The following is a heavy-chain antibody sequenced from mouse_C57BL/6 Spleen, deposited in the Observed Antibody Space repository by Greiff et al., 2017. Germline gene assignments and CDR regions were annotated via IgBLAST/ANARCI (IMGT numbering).Heavy chain of an antibody. CDR2: IYPGSGNT. CDR1: GYTFTDYY. D-gene: IGHD1-1*01. V-gene: IGHV1-76*01. CDR3: ARTGHYGSSSWYFDV. J-gene: IGHJ1*03. Sequence: QVQLQQSGAELVRPGASVKLSCKASGYTFTDYYINWVKQRPGQGLEWIARIYPGSGNTYYNEKFKGKATLTAEKSSSTAYMQLSSLTSEDSAVYFCARTGHYGSSSWYFDVWGTGTTVTVSS.